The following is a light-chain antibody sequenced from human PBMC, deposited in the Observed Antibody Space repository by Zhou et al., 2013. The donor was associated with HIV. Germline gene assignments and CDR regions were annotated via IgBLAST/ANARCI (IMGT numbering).Light chain of an antibody. Sequence: AIRMTQSPSSFSASTGDRVTITCQASQGISSYLAWYQQKPGKAPKLLIYAASTLQSGVPSRFSGSGSGTEFTLTISSLQPDDFATYYCQQYDSNYRTFGQGTKVEIK. V-gene: IGKV1-8*01. CDR1: QGISSY. CDR3: QQYDSNYRT. J-gene: IGKJ1*01. CDR2: AAS.